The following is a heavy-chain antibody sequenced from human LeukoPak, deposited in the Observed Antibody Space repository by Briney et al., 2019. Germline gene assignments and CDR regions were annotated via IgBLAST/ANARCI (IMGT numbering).Heavy chain of an antibody. J-gene: IGHJ4*02. CDR3: ARLGSSWNFDY. D-gene: IGHD6-13*01. CDR2: ISSSSSYI. V-gene: IGHV3-21*01. CDR1: GFTFSSYS. Sequence: GGSLRLSCAASGFTFSSYSMNWVRRAPGKGLEWVSSISSSSSYIYYADSVKGRFTISRDNAKNSLYLQMNSLRAEDTAVYYCARLGSSWNFDYWGQGTLVTVSS.